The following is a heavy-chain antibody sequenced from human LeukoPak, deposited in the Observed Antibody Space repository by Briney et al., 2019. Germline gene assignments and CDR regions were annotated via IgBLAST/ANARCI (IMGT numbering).Heavy chain of an antibody. J-gene: IGHJ4*02. CDR3: TRGSSGRRDN. CDR2: MNPNSGNT. Sequence: GASLKVSCKASGYTFTSCDINWVRQATGQGLEWMVWMNPNSGNTGNGQSFKGRITMTRDISIGTAYMELSNLTSEDTAIYYCTRGSSGRRDNWGQGTLVTVSA. CDR1: GYTFTSCD. V-gene: IGHV1-8*01. D-gene: IGHD6-19*01.